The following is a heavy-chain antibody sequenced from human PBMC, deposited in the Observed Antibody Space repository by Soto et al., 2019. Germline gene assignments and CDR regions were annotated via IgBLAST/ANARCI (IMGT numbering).Heavy chain of an antibody. D-gene: IGHD4-17*01. J-gene: IGHJ6*02. V-gene: IGHV1-8*01. CDR3: AVYGDSTCYYYYGMDV. CDR1: GYTFTSYD. Sequence: QVQLVQSGAEVKKPGASVKVSCKASGYTFTSYDINWVRQATGQGLEWMGWMNPNSGNTGYAQKFQGRVTMTRNTSISTAYMELSSLRSEDTAVYYCAVYGDSTCYYYYGMDVWGQGTTVTVSS. CDR2: MNPNSGNT.